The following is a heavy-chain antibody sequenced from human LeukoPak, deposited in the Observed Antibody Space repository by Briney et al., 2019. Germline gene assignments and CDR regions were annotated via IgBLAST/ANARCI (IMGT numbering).Heavy chain of an antibody. CDR1: GYSISSGYY. Sequence: SETLSLTCAVSGYSISSGYYWGWIRQPPGKGLEWIGSIYHSGSTYYNPSLKSRVTISVDTSKNQFSLKLSSVTAADTAVYYCARFDWNDASFDYWGQGTLVTVSS. D-gene: IGHD1-1*01. CDR3: ARFDWNDASFDY. J-gene: IGHJ4*02. CDR2: IYHSGST. V-gene: IGHV4-38-2*01.